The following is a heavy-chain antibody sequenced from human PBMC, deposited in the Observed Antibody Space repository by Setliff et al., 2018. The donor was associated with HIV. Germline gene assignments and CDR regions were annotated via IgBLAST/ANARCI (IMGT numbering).Heavy chain of an antibody. V-gene: IGHV1-69*13. D-gene: IGHD5-12*01. J-gene: IGHJ6*03. CDR3: AKGPLYSGYDLDYYCYYMDV. CDR2: IMPIFGTA. Sequence: SVKVSCKASGGSFSSYGLSWVRQAPGQGLEWMGGIMPIFGTASYAQKFQGRVTITADESTSTAYMELSSLRSEDTAVYYCAKGPLYSGYDLDYYCYYMDVWGKGTTVTVSS. CDR1: GGSFSSYG.